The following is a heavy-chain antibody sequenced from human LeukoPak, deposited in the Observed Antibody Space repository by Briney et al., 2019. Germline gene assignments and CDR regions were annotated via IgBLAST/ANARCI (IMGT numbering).Heavy chain of an antibody. D-gene: IGHD5-12*01. Sequence: ETLSLTCTVSGGSISSYYWSWIRQPAGKRLERIGRIYTSGSTNYNPSLKSRVTMSVDTSKNQFSLKLSSVTAADTAVYYCAAQMATRAHNWFDPWGQGTLVTVSS. V-gene: IGHV4-4*07. CDR2: IYTSGST. CDR3: AAQMATRAHNWFDP. CDR1: GGSISSYY. J-gene: IGHJ5*02.